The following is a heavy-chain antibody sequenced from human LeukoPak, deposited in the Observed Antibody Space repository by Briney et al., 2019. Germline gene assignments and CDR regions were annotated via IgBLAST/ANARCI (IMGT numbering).Heavy chain of an antibody. Sequence: PGGSLRLSCAASGFIFSSYSMNWVRQAPGKGLEWVSYISSTSETIYYADSVEGRFTISRDNANNSLYLQMNSLRAEDTAVYYCASLPGSCSSTSCYRGFDYWGQGTLVTVSS. D-gene: IGHD2-2*01. J-gene: IGHJ4*02. CDR2: ISSTSETI. CDR1: GFIFSSYS. CDR3: ASLPGSCSSTSCYRGFDY. V-gene: IGHV3-48*01.